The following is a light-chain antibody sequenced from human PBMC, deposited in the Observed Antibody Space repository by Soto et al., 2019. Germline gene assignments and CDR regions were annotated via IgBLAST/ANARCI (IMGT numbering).Light chain of an antibody. CDR1: QDISNY. Sequence: DIQMTQSPSSLSASVGDRVTITCQASQDISNYLNWYQQKPGKAPKLLIYDASNLETGVPSRFSGSGSGTDFTFTISSLQPEDIATYYCQQYDNLPLTFCGGTKAEIK. J-gene: IGKJ4*01. V-gene: IGKV1-33*01. CDR2: DAS. CDR3: QQYDNLPLT.